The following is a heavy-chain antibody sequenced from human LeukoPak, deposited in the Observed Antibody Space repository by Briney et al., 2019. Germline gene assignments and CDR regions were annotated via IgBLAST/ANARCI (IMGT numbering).Heavy chain of an antibody. D-gene: IGHD1-26*01. CDR2: IYYSGST. J-gene: IGHJ6*03. CDR1: GGSISSSSYY. Sequence: SETLSLTCTVSGGSISSSSYYWGWIRQPPGKGLEWIGSIYYSGSTNYNPSLKSRVTISVDTSKNQFSLKLSSVTAADTAVYYCASSREPGDYYYMDVWGKGTTVTVSS. V-gene: IGHV4-39*07. CDR3: ASSREPGDYYYMDV.